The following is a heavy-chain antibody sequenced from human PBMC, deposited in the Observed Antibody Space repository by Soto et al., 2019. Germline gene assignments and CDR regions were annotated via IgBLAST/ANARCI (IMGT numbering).Heavy chain of an antibody. CDR1: GYTFTSYG. Sequence: QVQLVQSGAEVKKPGASVKVSCKASGYTFTSYGISWVRQAPGQGLERMGWISAYNGNTNYAPKLQGRVTRTTDTNTTTAYMELRSLQSDDTAVYYCARSYRGGFGENWGQGTLVTVSS. CDR3: ARSYRGGFGEN. CDR2: ISAYNGNT. J-gene: IGHJ4*02. V-gene: IGHV1-18*01. D-gene: IGHD3-10*01.